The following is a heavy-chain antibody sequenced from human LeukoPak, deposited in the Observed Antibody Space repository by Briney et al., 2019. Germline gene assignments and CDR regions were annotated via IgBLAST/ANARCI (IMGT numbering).Heavy chain of an antibody. CDR2: LWYDGSTK. V-gene: IGHV3-33*06. D-gene: IGHD3-22*01. CDR1: GFTFSSYG. J-gene: IGHJ6*03. Sequence: PGRSLRLSCAASGFTFSSYGMHWVRQAPGKGLEWVAILWYDGSTKYYADSVKGRFTISRDNSKNTPYLQMNSLRAEDTAVYYCAKGGSSGYVYYYYMDVWGKGTTVTVSS. CDR3: AKGGSSGYVYYYYMDV.